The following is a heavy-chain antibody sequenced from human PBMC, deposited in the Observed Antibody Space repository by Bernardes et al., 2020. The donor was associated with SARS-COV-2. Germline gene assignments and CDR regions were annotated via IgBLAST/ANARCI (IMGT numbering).Heavy chain of an antibody. D-gene: IGHD3-3*01. CDR1: GFTFSDYY. V-gene: IGHV3-11*01. Sequence: GGSLRLSCAASGFTFSDYYMSWIRQAPGKGLEWVSYISSSGSTIYYADSVKGRFTISRDNAKNSLYLQMNSLRAEDTAVYYCARIADGFLEWLFFDYWGQGTLVTVSS. CDR3: ARIADGFLEWLFFDY. CDR2: ISSSGSTI. J-gene: IGHJ4*02.